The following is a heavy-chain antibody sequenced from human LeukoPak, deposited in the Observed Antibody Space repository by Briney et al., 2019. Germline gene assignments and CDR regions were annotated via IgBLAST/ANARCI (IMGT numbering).Heavy chain of an antibody. CDR1: GYTFNSYS. V-gene: IGHV1-18*01. D-gene: IGHD2-21*01. J-gene: IGHJ1*01. CDR3: ARAVIDEYFQH. CDR2: ISAYDGNT. Sequence: ASVKVSCKASGYTFNSYSINWVRQAPGQGLEWMGWISAYDGNTNYAQKLQGRVTMTTDTSTSTAYMELRSLRSDDTAVYYCARAVIDEYFQHWGQGTLVTVSS.